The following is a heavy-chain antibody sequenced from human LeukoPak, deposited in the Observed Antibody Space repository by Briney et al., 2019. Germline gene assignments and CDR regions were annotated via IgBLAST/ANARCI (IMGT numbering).Heavy chain of an antibody. CDR3: ARKGGITSTADY. CDR2: IIPILGIA. Sequence: ASVKVSCKASGGTFSSYAISWVRQAPGQGLEWMGRIIPILGIANYAQKFQGRVTITADKSTSTAYMELSSLRSEDTGVYYCARKGGITSTADYWGQGTLVTVSS. J-gene: IGHJ4*02. D-gene: IGHD1-1*01. CDR1: GGTFSSYA. V-gene: IGHV1-69*04.